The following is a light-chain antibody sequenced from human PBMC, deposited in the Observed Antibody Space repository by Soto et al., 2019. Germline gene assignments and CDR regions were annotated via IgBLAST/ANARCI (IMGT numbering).Light chain of an antibody. Sequence: QSALTQPRSVSGSPGQSVTISCTGTSSDVGDYNFVSWYQQHPGKAPKLMIYDVSKRPSGVPDRISGSKSGNTASLTISGLQAEDEADYYCCSYAGSYTYVFGTGTKLTVL. CDR1: SSDVGDYNF. V-gene: IGLV2-11*01. CDR2: DVS. CDR3: CSYAGSYTYV. J-gene: IGLJ1*01.